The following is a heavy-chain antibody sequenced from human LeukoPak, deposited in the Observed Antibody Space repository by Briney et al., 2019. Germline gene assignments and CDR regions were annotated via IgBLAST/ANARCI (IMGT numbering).Heavy chain of an antibody. V-gene: IGHV3-15*01. J-gene: IGHJ4*02. CDR2: IKSKSDGETR. CDR1: GFSFSNAW. D-gene: IGHD4-17*01. CDR3: ITDPGDYENF. Sequence: GGSLRLSCAASGFSFSNAWMSWVRQAPGKRLKWVGRIKSKSDGETRDYAAPVRGRFAISRDDSKNTLFLLMNSLKTDDTAVYFCITDPGDYENFWGQGTLVTVSS.